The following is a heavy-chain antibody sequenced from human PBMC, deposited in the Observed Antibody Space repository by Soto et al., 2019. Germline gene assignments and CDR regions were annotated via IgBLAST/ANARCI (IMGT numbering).Heavy chain of an antibody. CDR3: ARSPSMTTVSLDY. D-gene: IGHD4-17*01. CDR2: ISSSSSYI. Sequence: EVQLVESGGGLVKPGGSLRLSCAASGFTFGSYSMNWVRQAPGKGLEWVSSISSSSSYIYYADSVKGRFTISRDNAKNSLYLQMNSLRAEDTAVYYCARSPSMTTVSLDYWGQGTLVTVSS. J-gene: IGHJ4*02. V-gene: IGHV3-21*01. CDR1: GFTFGSYS.